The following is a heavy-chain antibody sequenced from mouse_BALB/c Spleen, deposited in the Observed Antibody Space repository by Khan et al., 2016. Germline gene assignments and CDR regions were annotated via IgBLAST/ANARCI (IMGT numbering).Heavy chain of an antibody. Sequence: EVQLLETGGGLVQPGGSRGLSCEGSGFTFSDFWMSWVRQTPGKTLEWIGDINADGSAINYAPSIKDRFTIFRDNDKNTLYLQMNNLRSESTATFFRMRYNDYWGQGTTLTVSS. CDR3: MRYNDY. CDR2: INADGSAI. CDR1: GFTFSDFW. V-gene: IGHV11-2*02. J-gene: IGHJ2*01.